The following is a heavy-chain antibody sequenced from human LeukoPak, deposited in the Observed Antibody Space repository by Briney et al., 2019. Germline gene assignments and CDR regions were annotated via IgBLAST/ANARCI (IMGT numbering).Heavy chain of an antibody. CDR3: ARDLSSGWYLSSASYYFDY. J-gene: IGHJ4*02. D-gene: IGHD6-19*01. Sequence: PGGSLRLSCAASGFTFSSYWMSWVRQAPGKGLEWVSYISSSGSTTYYADSVKGRFTISRDNAKNSLYLQMNSLRAEDTAVYYCARDLSSGWYLSSASYYFDYWGQGTLVTVSS. CDR1: GFTFSSYW. CDR2: ISSSGSTT. V-gene: IGHV3-48*04.